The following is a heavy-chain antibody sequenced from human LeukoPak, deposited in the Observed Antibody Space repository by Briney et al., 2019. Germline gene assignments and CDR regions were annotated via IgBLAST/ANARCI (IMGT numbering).Heavy chain of an antibody. CDR1: GGSISSSSYY. D-gene: IGHD5-18*01. CDR2: IYYSGST. J-gene: IGHJ5*02. V-gene: IGHV4-39*01. Sequence: SETLSLTCTVSGGSISSSSYYWGWIRQPPGKGLEWIGSIYYSGSTYYNPSLKSRVTISVDTSKNQFSLRLSSVTAADTAVYYRARQKRIAYSYGYGGWFDPWGQGTLVTVSS. CDR3: ARQKRIAYSYGYGGWFDP.